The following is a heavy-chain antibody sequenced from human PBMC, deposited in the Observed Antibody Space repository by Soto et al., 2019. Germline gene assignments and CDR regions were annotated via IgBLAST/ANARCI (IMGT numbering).Heavy chain of an antibody. J-gene: IGHJ6*03. CDR2: ISYDGSNK. D-gene: IGHD2-15*01. CDR3: AKELYCSGGSCYSGSYYYYMDV. CDR1: GFTFSSYG. V-gene: IGHV3-30*18. Sequence: VQLVESGGGVVQPGRSLRLSCAASGFTFSSYGMHWVRQAPGKGLEWVAVISYDGSNKYYADSVKGRFTISRDNSKNTLYLQMNSLRAEDTAVYYCAKELYCSGGSCYSGSYYYYMDVWGKGTTVTVSS.